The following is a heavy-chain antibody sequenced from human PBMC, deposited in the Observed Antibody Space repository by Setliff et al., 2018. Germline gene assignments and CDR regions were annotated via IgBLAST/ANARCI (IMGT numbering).Heavy chain of an antibody. CDR3: AGTPARGTTWLSPFDY. Sequence: SETLSLTCTVSGVSTSGHYWNWIRQPPGKGLEWIGSTYYNGTAYYNPSLQSRVAISVDTSKNYFSLDVNSVTAADTALYSCAGTPARGTTWLSPFDYWGQGIQVTVSS. CDR2: TYYNGTA. D-gene: IGHD3-9*01. V-gene: IGHV4-59*04. CDR1: GVSTSGHY. J-gene: IGHJ4*02.